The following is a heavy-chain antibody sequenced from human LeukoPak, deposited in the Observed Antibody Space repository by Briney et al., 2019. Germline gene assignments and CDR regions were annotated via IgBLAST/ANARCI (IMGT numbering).Heavy chain of an antibody. CDR3: TRGAGWLIDY. J-gene: IGHJ4*02. V-gene: IGHV4-59*08. CDR2: IYYSGST. Sequence: PSETLSLTCTVSGGSISSYYWSWIRQPPGKGLEWIGYIYYSGSTNSNPSLKSRLTISVDTSKNQFSLKLSSGTAADTAVYYCTRGAGWLIDYWGQGILVTVSS. CDR1: GGSISSYY. D-gene: IGHD3-16*01.